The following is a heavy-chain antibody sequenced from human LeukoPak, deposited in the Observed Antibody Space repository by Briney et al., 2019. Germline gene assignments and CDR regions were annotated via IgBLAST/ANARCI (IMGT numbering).Heavy chain of an antibody. Sequence: GRSLRLSCTASKFTFSNYGMQWVRQAPGKGLEWVAVISSDGGTKYYADSVKGRSTLSRDNSRNTLDLQMNSLGPEDTAVYYCAKHVVVTGADTFDIWGQGTMVTVSS. CDR2: ISSDGGTK. D-gene: IGHD2-21*02. V-gene: IGHV3-30*18. CDR1: KFTFSNYG. J-gene: IGHJ3*02. CDR3: AKHVVVTGADTFDI.